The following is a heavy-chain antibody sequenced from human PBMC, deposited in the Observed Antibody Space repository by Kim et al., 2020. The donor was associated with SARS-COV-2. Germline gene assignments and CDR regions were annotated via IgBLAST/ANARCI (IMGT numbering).Heavy chain of an antibody. D-gene: IGHD5-18*01. Sequence: SVNGRFTITRDNSKNPVYLQMNSLRAEDTAVYYCARDRDGYSYGSSGMDVWGQGTTVTVSS. CDR3: ARDRDGYSYGSSGMDV. V-gene: IGHV3-30*07. J-gene: IGHJ6*02.